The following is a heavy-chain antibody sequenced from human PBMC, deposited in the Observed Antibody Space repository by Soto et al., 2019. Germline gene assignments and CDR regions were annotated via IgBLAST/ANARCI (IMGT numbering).Heavy chain of an antibody. V-gene: IGHV3-15*01. J-gene: IGHJ4*02. Sequence: EVQLVESGGGLVKPGGSLRLSCAASGFTFSNAWLTWVRQAPGTGLEWVGLVKSKPDGGTIDYAAPVTDRFTISRDDSKNTLYLQMHSLKTEDTAVYYCIGTYSGSSMRFDYWGQGTLVTVSS. CDR2: VKSKPDGGTI. D-gene: IGHD5-12*01. CDR3: IGTYSGSSMRFDY. CDR1: GFTFSNAW.